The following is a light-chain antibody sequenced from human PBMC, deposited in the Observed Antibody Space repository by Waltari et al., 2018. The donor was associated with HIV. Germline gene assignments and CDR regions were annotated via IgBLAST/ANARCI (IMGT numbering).Light chain of an antibody. J-gene: IGLJ2*01. CDR1: STDIGSYY. CDR2: RNN. CDR3: QVWDSGVI. Sequence: QSVLTQPPSASGTPGQRVTISCSGSSTDIGSYYVYWLQQLPGTAPKLLSKRNNRRPSGVPDRFSGSKSGTSATLAISRAQAGDEATYYCQVWDSGVIFGGGTKLTVL. V-gene: IGLV1-47*01.